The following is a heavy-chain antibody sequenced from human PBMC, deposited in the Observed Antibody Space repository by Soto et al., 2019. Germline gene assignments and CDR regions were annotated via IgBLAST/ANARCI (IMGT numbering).Heavy chain of an antibody. CDR3: ARAEDRYNWNYGYSEDWIFDY. J-gene: IGHJ4*02. Sequence: QVQLVQSGAEVKKPGASVKVSCKASGYTFTSYGISWVRQAPGQGLEWMGWISAYNGNTNYAQKLQGRVTMTTDTSTETADMELRSLRSDGTAVYYCARAEDRYNWNYGYSEDWIFDYWGQGTMVTVSS. V-gene: IGHV1-18*01. CDR1: GYTFTSYG. CDR2: ISAYNGNT. D-gene: IGHD1-7*01.